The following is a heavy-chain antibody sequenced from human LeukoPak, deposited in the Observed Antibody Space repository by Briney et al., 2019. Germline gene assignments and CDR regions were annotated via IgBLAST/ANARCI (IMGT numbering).Heavy chain of an antibody. CDR3: ARTFPYGSGSYGY. Sequence: GESLKISCKGSGYSFTNHWIAWVRQMPGKGLEWMGFIYPGDSGTRYSPSFQGQVTISADKSITTAYLQWSSLKASDTAMYYCARTFPYGSGSYGYWGQGTLVTVSS. D-gene: IGHD3-10*01. CDR2: IYPGDSGT. V-gene: IGHV5-51*01. J-gene: IGHJ4*02. CDR1: GYSFTNHW.